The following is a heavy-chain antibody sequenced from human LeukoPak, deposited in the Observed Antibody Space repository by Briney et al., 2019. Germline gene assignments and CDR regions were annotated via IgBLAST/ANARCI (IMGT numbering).Heavy chain of an antibody. CDR2: IYYSGGA. CDR1: GGSISGHY. Sequence: SETLSLTCTVSGGSISGHYWNWIRQPPGKGLEWIGYIYYSGGAYYNPSLQSRVTLSVDTSKNQFPLKLTSVTAADTAVYYCARDLGDDIYAHFDSWGQGTLVTVSS. V-gene: IGHV4-59*11. D-gene: IGHD2/OR15-2a*01. CDR3: ARDLGDDIYAHFDS. J-gene: IGHJ4*02.